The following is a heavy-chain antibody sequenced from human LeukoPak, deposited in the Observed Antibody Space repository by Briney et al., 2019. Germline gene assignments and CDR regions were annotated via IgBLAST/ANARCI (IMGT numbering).Heavy chain of an antibody. Sequence: GGSLRLSCAASGFTFSYYEMNWVRQAPGKGLEWVSYISSSVTTINYADSVKGRFTISRDNAKYSLYLQMNSLRAEDTAVYYCARGGYCSSGICYSYNAFDVWGQGTMVTVSS. CDR1: GFTFSYYE. J-gene: IGHJ3*01. V-gene: IGHV3-48*03. CDR2: ISSSVTTI. CDR3: ARGGYCSSGICYSYNAFDV. D-gene: IGHD2-15*01.